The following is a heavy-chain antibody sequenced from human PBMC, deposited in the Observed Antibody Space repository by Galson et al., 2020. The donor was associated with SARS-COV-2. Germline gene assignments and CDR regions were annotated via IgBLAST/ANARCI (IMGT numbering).Heavy chain of an antibody. CDR1: GYTFTGYY. D-gene: IGHD2-21*02. Sequence: ASVKVSCKASGYTFTGYYMHWVRQAPGQGLEWMGWINPNSGGTNYAQKFQGRVTMTRDTSISTAYMELSRLRSDDTAVYYCARDQSSCGGDCLGFYYYYGMDVWGQGTTVIVSS. V-gene: IGHV1-2*02. CDR2: INPNSGGT. CDR3: ARDQSSCGGDCLGFYYYYGMDV. J-gene: IGHJ6*02.